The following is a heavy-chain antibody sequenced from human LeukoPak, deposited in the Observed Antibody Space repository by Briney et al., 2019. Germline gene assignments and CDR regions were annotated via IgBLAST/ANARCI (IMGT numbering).Heavy chain of an antibody. CDR2: IYYSGST. D-gene: IGHD6-19*01. V-gene: IGHV4-59*01. Sequence: SETLSLTCTVSGGSISGYYGSWIRQPPGKGLEWIGHIYYSGSTNYNPSLKSRVTISEDTSKNQLSQKLSSVTAADTAVYYCARVTVAGLYFDSWGQGTLVTVSS. J-gene: IGHJ4*02. CDR1: GGSISGYY. CDR3: ARVTVAGLYFDS.